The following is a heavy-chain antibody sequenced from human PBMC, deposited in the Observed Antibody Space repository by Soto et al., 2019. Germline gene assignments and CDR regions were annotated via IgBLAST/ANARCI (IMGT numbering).Heavy chain of an antibody. CDR2: IIPILGTA. CDR3: AREVLRAALPYYYYGMDV. Sequence: QVQLVQSGAEVKKPGSSVKVSCKASGGTFSSYAISWVRQAPGQGLEWMGGIIPILGTANYAQKFQGRVTITADESTSTAYMELSSLRSEDTAVYYCAREVLRAALPYYYYGMDVWGQGTTVTVSS. V-gene: IGHV1-69*01. CDR1: GGTFSSYA. D-gene: IGHD6-6*01. J-gene: IGHJ6*02.